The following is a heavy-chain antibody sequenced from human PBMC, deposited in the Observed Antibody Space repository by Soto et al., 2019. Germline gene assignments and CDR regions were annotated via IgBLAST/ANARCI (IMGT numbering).Heavy chain of an antibody. V-gene: IGHV4-30-2*01. CDR2: IYHSGST. CDR1: GGSISSGGYS. J-gene: IGHJ4*02. CDR3: ARAAPDGYCPY. D-gene: IGHD2-21*02. Sequence: QLQLQESGSGLVKPSQTLSLTCAVSGGSISSGGYSWRWIRQPPGKGLEWIGYIYHSGSTYYNTSLKSRVTISVDRSKNQFSLKLSSVAAADTAVYSCARAAPDGYCPYWGQGTLVTVSS.